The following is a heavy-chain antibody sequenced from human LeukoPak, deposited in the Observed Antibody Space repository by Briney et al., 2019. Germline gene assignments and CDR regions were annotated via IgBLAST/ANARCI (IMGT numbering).Heavy chain of an antibody. CDR3: AKLLGGGDCYYCEAY. V-gene: IGHV3-23*01. CDR1: GFTFSTYA. J-gene: IGHJ4*02. CDR2: ISGTGGST. D-gene: IGHD2-21*02. Sequence: PGGSLRLSCAASGFTFSTYAMTWVRQAPGKGLEWVSLISGTGGSTYYADSVKGRFTISRDNSKNTLYLQMNSLRTEDTAVYYCAKLLGGGDCYYCEAYWGQGTLVTVSS.